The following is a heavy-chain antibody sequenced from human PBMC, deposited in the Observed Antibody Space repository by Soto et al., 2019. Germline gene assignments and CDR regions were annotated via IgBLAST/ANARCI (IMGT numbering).Heavy chain of an antibody. J-gene: IGHJ6*02. CDR1: GFTFSSYS. Sequence: LRLSCAASGFTFSSYSMNWVRQAPGKGLEWVAVISYDGSNKYYADSVKGRFTISRDKSKNTLYLQMNSLRAEDTAVYYCARDHSRTIGVIVMNYYGMDVWGQGTTVTVSS. CDR3: ARDHSRTIGVIVMNYYGMDV. V-gene: IGHV3-30*03. CDR2: ISYDGSNK. D-gene: IGHD3-16*02.